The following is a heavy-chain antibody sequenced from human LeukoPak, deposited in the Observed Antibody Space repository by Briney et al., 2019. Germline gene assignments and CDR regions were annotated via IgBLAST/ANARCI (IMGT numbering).Heavy chain of an antibody. CDR3: VKVAKYYYGSETYYFFEH. CDR1: GFTFSSYG. Sequence: GGSLRLSCAASGFTFSSYGMSWVRQAPGKGLEWVANINQDETEKYYVDSVKGRFTISRDNAKNSLDLQMNSLRVEDTGIYYCVKVAKYYYGSETYYFFEHWGQGTPVTASS. CDR2: INQDETEK. D-gene: IGHD3-10*01. J-gene: IGHJ4*02. V-gene: IGHV3-7*01.